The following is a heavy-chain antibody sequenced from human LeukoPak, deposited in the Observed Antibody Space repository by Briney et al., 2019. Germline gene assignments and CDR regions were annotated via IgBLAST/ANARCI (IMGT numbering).Heavy chain of an antibody. Sequence: SQTLSLTGTVSGGSISSGGYYWSWIRHHPGKGLEWIGYIYYSGSTYYNPSLKSRVTISVDTSKNQFSLKLSSVTAADTAVYYCARTYYYGSGRWETSQRLGEYWGQGTLVTVSS. V-gene: IGHV4-31*03. CDR2: IYYSGST. J-gene: IGHJ4*02. D-gene: IGHD3-10*01. CDR3: ARTYYYGSGRWETSQRLGEY. CDR1: GGSISSGGYY.